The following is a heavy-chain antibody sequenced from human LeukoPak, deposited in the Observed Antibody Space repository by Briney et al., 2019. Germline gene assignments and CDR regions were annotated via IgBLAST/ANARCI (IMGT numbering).Heavy chain of an antibody. Sequence: PSETLSLTCTVSGASIRISNYYWGWIRQHPGKGLEWFASVYYTGTTYYNPSLKSRVTIFVETSKNQVSLRLSSVTAADTAVYYCARHSNYASGSTAKGLFDYWGQGTLVSVSS. D-gene: IGHD3-10*01. CDR1: GASIRISNYY. CDR3: ARHSNYASGSTAKGLFDY. CDR2: VYYTGTT. V-gene: IGHV4-39*01. J-gene: IGHJ4*02.